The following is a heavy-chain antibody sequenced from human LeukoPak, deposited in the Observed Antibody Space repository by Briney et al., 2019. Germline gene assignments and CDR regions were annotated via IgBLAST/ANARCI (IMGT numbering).Heavy chain of an antibody. CDR3: ANLNLFDRGPPMDV. D-gene: IGHD3-3*01. CDR2: IYHSGST. J-gene: IGHJ6*03. CDR1: GDSLNTNTW. Sequence: PSGTLSLTCAVSGDSLNTNTWWSWVRQPPGKGLEWIGEIYHSGSTNYNPSLKSRVTISVDKSKNQFSLKLSFVTAADTAVYYCANLNLFDRGPPMDVWGKGTTVTVSS. V-gene: IGHV4-4*02.